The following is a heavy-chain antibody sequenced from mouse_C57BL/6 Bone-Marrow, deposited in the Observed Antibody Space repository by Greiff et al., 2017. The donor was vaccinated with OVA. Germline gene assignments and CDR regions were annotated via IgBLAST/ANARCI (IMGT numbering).Heavy chain of an antibody. CDR1: GFTFNTYA. Sequence: EVQLVESGGGLVQPKGSLKLSCAASGFTFNTYAMHWVRQAPGKGSEWVARIRSKSSNYATYYADSVKDRFTISRDDSQSMLYLQRNNMKTDDAAMYYCVRDAYRDSNYGSYYARDYWGQGTSVTVSS. CDR3: VRDAYRDSNYGSYYARDY. CDR2: IRSKSSNYAT. V-gene: IGHV10-3*01. D-gene: IGHD2-5*01. J-gene: IGHJ4*01.